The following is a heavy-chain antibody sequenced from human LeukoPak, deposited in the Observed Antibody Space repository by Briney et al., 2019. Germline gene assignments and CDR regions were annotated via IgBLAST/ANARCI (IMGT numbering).Heavy chain of an antibody. Sequence: PSETLSLTCTVSGGSISSYYWSWIRQPPGKGLEWIGYIYYSGSTNYNPYLKSRVTISVDTSKNQFSLKLSSVTAADTAVYYCASTNVDTAMVKAHYFDYWGQGTLVTVSS. D-gene: IGHD5-18*01. V-gene: IGHV4-59*01. CDR2: IYYSGST. CDR1: GGSISSYY. J-gene: IGHJ4*02. CDR3: ASTNVDTAMVKAHYFDY.